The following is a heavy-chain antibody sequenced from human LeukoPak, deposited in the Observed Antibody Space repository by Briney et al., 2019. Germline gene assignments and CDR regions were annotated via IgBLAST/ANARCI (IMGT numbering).Heavy chain of an antibody. CDR1: GGSISRSSSYY. D-gene: IGHD3-3*01. CDR3: ARLRSGYHDY. J-gene: IGHJ4*02. CDR2: IYYSGST. V-gene: IGHV4-39*01. Sequence: SETLSLTCTVSGGSISRSSSYYWGWIRQPPGKGRGWIGSIYYSGSTYYNPSLKSRVTISVDTSKNQFSLKLSSVTAADTAVYYCARLRSGYHDYWGQGTLVTVSS.